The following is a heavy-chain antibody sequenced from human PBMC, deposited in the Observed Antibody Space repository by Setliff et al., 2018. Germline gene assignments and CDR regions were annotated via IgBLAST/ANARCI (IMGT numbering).Heavy chain of an antibody. V-gene: IGHV4-39*07. CDR2: INHRGST. CDR3: ARGRNVAARLLDS. J-gene: IGHJ4*02. Sequence: PSETLSLTCTVPGGSVSNSGFFWGWLRQAPGKGLEWIGEINHRGSTNYNPSLKSRATISIDTSKGQFSLKLISMSAADTAVYYCARGRNVAARLLDSWGQGTLVTVSS. D-gene: IGHD6-6*01. CDR1: GGSVSNSGFF.